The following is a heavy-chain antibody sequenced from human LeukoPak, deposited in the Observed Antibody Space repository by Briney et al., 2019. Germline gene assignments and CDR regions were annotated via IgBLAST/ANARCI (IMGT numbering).Heavy chain of an antibody. Sequence: QTGGSLRLSCVGSGFTFSSYAMHWVRQAPGKGLEWVAVISYDGSNKYYADSVKGRFTISRDNSKNTLYLQMNSLRAEDTAVYYCARDLLASEYSSSPAFDYWGQGTLVTVSS. V-gene: IGHV3-30*04. CDR3: ARDLLASEYSSSPAFDY. CDR2: ISYDGSNK. D-gene: IGHD6-6*01. CDR1: GFTFSSYA. J-gene: IGHJ4*02.